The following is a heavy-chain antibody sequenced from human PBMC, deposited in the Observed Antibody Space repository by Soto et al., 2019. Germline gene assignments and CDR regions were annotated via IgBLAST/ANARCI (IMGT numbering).Heavy chain of an antibody. CDR3: ARDLLSWFDP. J-gene: IGHJ5*02. V-gene: IGHV4-59*01. D-gene: IGHD3-16*01. CDR1: GGSISSYY. Sequence: KPSETLSLTCTVSGGSISSYYWSWIRQPPGKGLEWIGYIYYSGSTNCNPSLKSRVTISVDTSKNQFSLKLSSVTAADTAVYYCARDLLSWFDPWGQGTLITVSS. CDR2: IYYSGST.